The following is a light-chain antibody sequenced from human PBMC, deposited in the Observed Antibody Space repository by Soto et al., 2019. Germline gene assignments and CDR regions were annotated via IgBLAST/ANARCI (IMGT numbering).Light chain of an antibody. CDR1: QSVNTK. CDR3: QQYGGSPIT. Sequence: IVLTQSPGTLSLSPGDRVTLSCRASQSVNTKLAWYQQKPGQAPTLLMSGASNRASGVPVRFSGSGSGTDFTLTISSLEPEDLELYYCQQYGGSPITFGLGTRLEIK. V-gene: IGKV3-20*01. J-gene: IGKJ5*01. CDR2: GAS.